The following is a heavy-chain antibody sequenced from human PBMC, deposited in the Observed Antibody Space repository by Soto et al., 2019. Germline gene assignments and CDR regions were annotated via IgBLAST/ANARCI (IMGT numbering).Heavy chain of an antibody. CDR3: AREAEKQWPRGYAFDI. CDR1: GFTFSSYS. Sequence: GGSLRLSCAASGFTFSSYSMNWVRQAPGKGLEWVSYISSSSSTIYYADSVKGRFTISRDNAKNSLYLQMNSLRAEDTAVYYCAREAEKQWPRGYAFDIWGQGTMVTVSS. D-gene: IGHD6-19*01. J-gene: IGHJ3*02. CDR2: ISSSSSTI. V-gene: IGHV3-48*01.